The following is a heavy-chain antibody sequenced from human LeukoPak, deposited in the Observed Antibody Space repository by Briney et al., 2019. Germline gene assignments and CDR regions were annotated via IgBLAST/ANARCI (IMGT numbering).Heavy chain of an antibody. CDR2: IYYSGST. CDR3: ARNRDGYNSFDY. J-gene: IGHJ4*02. V-gene: IGHV4-59*01. Sequence: SQTLSLTCTVSGGSISSYYWSWIRQPPGKGLEWIGYIYYSGSTNNNPSLKSRVTMSVDTSKNQFSLKLSSVTAADTAVYYCARNRDGYNSFDYWGQGTLVTVSS. CDR1: GGSISSYY. D-gene: IGHD5-24*01.